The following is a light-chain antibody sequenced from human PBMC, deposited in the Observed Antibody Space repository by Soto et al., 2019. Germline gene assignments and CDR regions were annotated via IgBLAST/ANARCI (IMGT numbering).Light chain of an antibody. Sequence: QSVLTQPASVSGSPEQSITTSCVGTSGDIGDYNYVSWYQQHPGKVPKVIIYDVSNRPSGVSYRFSGTKSGNTASLTVSGLQAEDEADYYCCSYTRSGTLIFGTGTKVTVL. CDR1: SGDIGDYNY. J-gene: IGLJ1*01. CDR3: CSYTRSGTLI. CDR2: DVS. V-gene: IGLV2-14*01.